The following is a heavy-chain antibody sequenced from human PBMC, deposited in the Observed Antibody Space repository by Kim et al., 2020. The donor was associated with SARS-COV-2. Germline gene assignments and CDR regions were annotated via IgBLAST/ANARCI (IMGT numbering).Heavy chain of an antibody. J-gene: IGHJ4*02. V-gene: IGHV4-59*01. CDR3: ARSGRRTRYFDWLSDFDY. Sequence: KSRVTISVDTSKNQFSLRRSSVTAADTAVYYCARSGRRTRYFDWLSDFDYWGQGTLVTVSS. D-gene: IGHD3-9*01.